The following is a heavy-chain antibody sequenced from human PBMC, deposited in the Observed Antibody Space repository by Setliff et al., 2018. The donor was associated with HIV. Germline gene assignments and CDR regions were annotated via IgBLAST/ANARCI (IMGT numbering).Heavy chain of an antibody. D-gene: IGHD2-15*01. CDR3: ARGLGGGFSLDAFDI. V-gene: IGHV4-4*07. CDR2: IYTRGGT. CDR1: GGSVSSFY. J-gene: IGHJ3*02. Sequence: PSETLSLTCTVSGGSVSSFYWSWIRQPAEKGLEWIGRIYTRGGTNSNPSLKGRVTMSVDTSKNHFSLKLSSVTAADTAIYYCARGLGGGFSLDAFDIWGRGTMVTVSS.